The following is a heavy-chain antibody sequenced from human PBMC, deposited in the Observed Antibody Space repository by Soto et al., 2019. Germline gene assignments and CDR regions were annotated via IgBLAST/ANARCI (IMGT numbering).Heavy chain of an antibody. CDR2: IIPIFGTA. Sequence: ASVKVSCKASGCTFSSYAISWVRQAPGQGLEWMGGIIPIFGTANYAQKFQGRVTITADKSTSTAYMELSSLRSEDTAVYYCATPLLWFGVVLPNSYYYGMEVWGQGTTVSVSS. CDR1: GCTFSSYA. D-gene: IGHD3-10*01. J-gene: IGHJ6*01. V-gene: IGHV1-69*06. CDR3: ATPLLWFGVVLPNSYYYGMEV.